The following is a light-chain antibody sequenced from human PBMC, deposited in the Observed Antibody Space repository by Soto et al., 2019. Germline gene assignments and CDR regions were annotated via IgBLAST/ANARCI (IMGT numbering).Light chain of an antibody. CDR1: QGISSY. Sequence: DIQLTQSPSLLSASVGDSVTITCRASQGISSYLAWYQQKPGKAPKLLIYAASTLQSGVPSRFSGSGSGTEFTLTISSLQPEDFATYYCQQLNTYPLTFGGGTKVEI. J-gene: IGKJ4*01. CDR3: QQLNTYPLT. CDR2: AAS. V-gene: IGKV1-9*01.